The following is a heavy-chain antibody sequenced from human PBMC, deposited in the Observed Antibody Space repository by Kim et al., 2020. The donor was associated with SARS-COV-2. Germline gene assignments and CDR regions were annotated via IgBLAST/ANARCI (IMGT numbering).Heavy chain of an antibody. V-gene: IGHV4-39*01. D-gene: IGHD3-3*01. CDR2: IYYSGST. CDR1: GDSISSSSYY. CDR3: ARPSGGWSGYGNYMDV. Sequence: SETLSLTCTVSGDSISSSSYYWGWIRQPPGKGLEWIGSIYYSGSTYYNPSLKSRVTISVDTSKNQFSLKLSSVTAADTAVYYCARPSGGWSGYGNYMDVWGKGTTVTVSS. J-gene: IGHJ6*03.